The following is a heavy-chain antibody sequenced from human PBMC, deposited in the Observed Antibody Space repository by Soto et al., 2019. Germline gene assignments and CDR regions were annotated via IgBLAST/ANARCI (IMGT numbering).Heavy chain of an antibody. CDR1: GCSLSTSGVG. J-gene: IGHJ4*02. Sequence: QITLKESGPPLVKPTQTLTLTCTFSGCSLSTSGVGVGWIRQPPGKALEWLALIYWDDDKRYSPSLKSRLTITKDTSKNQVVLTMTNMDPVDTATYYCAHVYGGYDNFDYWGQGTLVTVSS. CDR3: AHVYGGYDNFDY. CDR2: IYWDDDK. V-gene: IGHV2-5*02. D-gene: IGHD5-12*01.